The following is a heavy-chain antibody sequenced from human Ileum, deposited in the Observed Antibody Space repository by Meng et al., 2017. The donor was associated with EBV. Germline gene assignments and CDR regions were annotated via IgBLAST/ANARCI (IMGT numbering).Heavy chain of an antibody. CDR2: VNYNGDT. V-gene: IGHV4-34*01. Sequence: VHLQQWGGALVNPTERRPLTCCFSGLSFSSSCWGWVRQPPGKGLEWIGQVNYNGDTNYHPCLKSRITISLDKSKNQFNLDLNSITAADTAVYYCARGGTSVTALDYWGQGTLVTVSS. J-gene: IGHJ4*02. CDR1: GLSFSSSC. D-gene: IGHD2-2*01. CDR3: ARGGTSVTALDY.